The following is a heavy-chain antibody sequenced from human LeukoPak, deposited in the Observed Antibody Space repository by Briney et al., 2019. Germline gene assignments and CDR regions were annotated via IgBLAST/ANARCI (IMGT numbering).Heavy chain of an antibody. J-gene: IGHJ3*02. CDR2: ISAYNGNT. CDR1: GYTFTSYG. D-gene: IGHD3-22*01. CDR3: ARALKGLYDSSGYYYPDAFDI. V-gene: IGHV1-18*01. Sequence: ASVKVSCKASGYTFTSYGISWVRQAPGQGLEWMGWISAYNGNTNYAQKLQGRVTMTTDTSTSTAYMELRSLRSDDTAVYYCARALKGLYDSSGYYYPDAFDIWGQGTMVTVSS.